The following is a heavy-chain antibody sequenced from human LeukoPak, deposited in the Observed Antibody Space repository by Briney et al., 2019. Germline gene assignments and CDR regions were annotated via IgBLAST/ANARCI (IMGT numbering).Heavy chain of an antibody. J-gene: IGHJ3*02. Sequence: SETLSLTCTVSGGSISSGGYYRSWIRQHPGKGLEWIGYIYYSGSTYYNPSLKSRVTISVDTSKNQFSLKLSSVTAADTAVYYCARSVYDSSGYRFAFDIWGQGTMVTVSS. V-gene: IGHV4-31*03. CDR3: ARSVYDSSGYRFAFDI. CDR2: IYYSGST. D-gene: IGHD3-22*01. CDR1: GGSISSGGYY.